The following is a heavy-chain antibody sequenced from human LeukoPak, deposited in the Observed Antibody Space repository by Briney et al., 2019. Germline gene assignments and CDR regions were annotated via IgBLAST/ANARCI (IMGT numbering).Heavy chain of an antibody. CDR2: IYYSGST. J-gene: IGHJ5*02. D-gene: IGHD2-15*01. CDR3: ARLYCSGGSCYSVDSNWFDP. V-gene: IGHV4-59*01. CDR1: GGSISSYY. Sequence: SETLSLTCTVSGGSISSYYWSWIRQPPGKGLEWIGYIYYSGSTNYSPSLKSRVTISVDTSKNQFPLKLSSVTAADTAVYYCARLYCSGGSCYSVDSNWFDPWSQGTLVTVSS.